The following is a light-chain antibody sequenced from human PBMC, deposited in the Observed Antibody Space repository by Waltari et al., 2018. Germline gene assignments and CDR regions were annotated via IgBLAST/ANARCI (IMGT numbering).Light chain of an antibody. CDR1: RLRDYY. V-gene: IGLV3-19*01. CDR2: GEN. Sequence: SSELTQDPAVSVALGQTVRITCQGDRLRDYYASWYQQKAGQAPVLVIHGENKRPSGIPDRFSGSSSGNTASLTITGAQAGDEADYYCNSRDRSGDVVFGAGTKPTV. J-gene: IGLJ2*01. CDR3: NSRDRSGDVV.